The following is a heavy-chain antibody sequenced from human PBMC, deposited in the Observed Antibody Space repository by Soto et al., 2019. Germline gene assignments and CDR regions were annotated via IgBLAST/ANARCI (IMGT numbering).Heavy chain of an antibody. CDR2: ITGTGGNT. J-gene: IGHJ6*02. CDR1: GFPLSTYG. CDR3: ARIRGYWYGLDV. V-gene: IGHV3-23*01. Sequence: EVQLLESGGGLVQRGGSLRLSCAASGFPLSTYGMTWVRQAPGKGLEWVSAITGTGGNTYYVDTVKGRFTSPRDNSNHMLYLPANSLRVEDPAVYYCARIRGYWYGLDVWGQGTTVTVSS.